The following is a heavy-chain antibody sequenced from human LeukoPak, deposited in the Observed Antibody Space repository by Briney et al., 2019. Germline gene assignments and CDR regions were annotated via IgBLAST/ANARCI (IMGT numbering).Heavy chain of an antibody. J-gene: IGHJ4*02. V-gene: IGHV4-31*03. D-gene: IGHD4-11*01. CDR2: IYYSGST. Sequence: SQTLSLTCSVSGGSISSGGYFWSWIRQHPGKGLEWIGYIYYSGSTYYNPSLKSRVTISVDTSNNQFSLKLSSVTAADTAVYYCARGPDYSYYFDYWGQGTLVTVSS. CDR1: GGSISSGGYF. CDR3: ARGPDYSYYFDY.